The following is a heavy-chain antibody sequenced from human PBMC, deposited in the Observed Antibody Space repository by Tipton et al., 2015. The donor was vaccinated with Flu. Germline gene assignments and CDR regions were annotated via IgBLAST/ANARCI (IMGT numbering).Heavy chain of an antibody. CDR1: GFNLSSHE. CDR3: ARDPFLGTGDAFDI. D-gene: IGHD1-1*01. Sequence: LSLTCAASGFNLSSHEVNWVRQAPGKGLEWISYISVNSRTKYYADSVKGRFTISRDYAKKSVSLLMSSLRVEDTAVYYCARDPFLGTGDAFDIWGQGTMVGVSS. J-gene: IGHJ3*02. CDR2: ISVNSRTK. V-gene: IGHV3-48*03.